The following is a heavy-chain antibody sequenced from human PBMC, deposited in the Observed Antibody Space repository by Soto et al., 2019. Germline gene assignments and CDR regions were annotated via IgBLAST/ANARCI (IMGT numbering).Heavy chain of an antibody. CDR1: GGTFSSYA. CDR3: ARALRPYYYDSSGYYYVSDYYYYYGMDV. V-gene: IGHV1-69*13. CDR2: IIPIFGTA. D-gene: IGHD3-22*01. J-gene: IGHJ6*02. Sequence: SVKVSCKASGGTFSSYAISWVRQAPGQGLEWMGGIIPIFGTANYAQKFQGRVTITADESTSTAYMELSSLRSEDTAVYYCARALRPYYYDSSGYYYVSDYYYYYGMDVWRQGTTVTVSS.